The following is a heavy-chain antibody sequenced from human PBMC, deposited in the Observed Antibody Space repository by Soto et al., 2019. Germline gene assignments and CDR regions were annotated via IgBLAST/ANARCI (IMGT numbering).Heavy chain of an antibody. D-gene: IGHD5-18*01. CDR3: ARFNSSGLYYYFGMDV. V-gene: IGHV4-4*02. Sequence: SETLSLTCAVSGFSISNNNWWTWVRQPPGKGLEWVGDIYHTGITNYSPSLKSRVTISVDNSNNQFSLRLTSVTAADTAVYYCARFNSSGLYYYFGMDVWGQGTTVTV. CDR1: GFSISNNNW. CDR2: IYHTGIT. J-gene: IGHJ6*02.